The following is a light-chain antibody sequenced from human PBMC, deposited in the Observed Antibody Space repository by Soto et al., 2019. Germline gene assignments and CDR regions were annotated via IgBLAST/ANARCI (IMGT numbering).Light chain of an antibody. CDR2: GPS. Sequence: EVVLTQSPGTLSLSPGESATLSCRASQSVRGNYFAWYQQRPGQAPRLLVYGPSVRAAGIPDRFRGSGSRTDFNLTINRVEPEDFAVYYCHQFGMSPFPFGPGTTLDIK. V-gene: IGKV3-20*01. CDR3: HQFGMSPFP. CDR1: QSVRGNY. J-gene: IGKJ3*01.